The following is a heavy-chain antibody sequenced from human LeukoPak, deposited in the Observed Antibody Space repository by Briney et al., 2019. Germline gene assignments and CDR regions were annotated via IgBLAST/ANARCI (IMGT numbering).Heavy chain of an antibody. J-gene: IGHJ4*02. D-gene: IGHD3-10*01. Sequence: ASVKVSCKASGYTFTGYYMHWVRQAPGQGLEWMGWINPNSGGTNYAQKFQGRVTMTRDTSISTAYMELSRLRSDDTAVYYCARAARITMVRGVYDYWGQGTLVTVSS. CDR3: ARAARITMVRGVYDY. CDR1: GYTFTGYY. V-gene: IGHV1-2*02. CDR2: INPNSGGT.